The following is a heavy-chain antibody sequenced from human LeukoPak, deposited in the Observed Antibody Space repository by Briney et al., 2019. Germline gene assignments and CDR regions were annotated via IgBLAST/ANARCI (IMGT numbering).Heavy chain of an antibody. Sequence: GGSLRLSCAASGFAFSNYWMNWIRQAPGKGLEWVANIKEDGSRKKYVDSVKGRFTISRDNAKNSLYLQMTSLGVEDTAVYYCARGVWFGESLGSGADYWGQGTLVTVSS. CDR2: IKEDGSRK. J-gene: IGHJ4*02. CDR3: ARGVWFGESLGSGADY. CDR1: GFAFSNYW. D-gene: IGHD3-10*01. V-gene: IGHV3-7*01.